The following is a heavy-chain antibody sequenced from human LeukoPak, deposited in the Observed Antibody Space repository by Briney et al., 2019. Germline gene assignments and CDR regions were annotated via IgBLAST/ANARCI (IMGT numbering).Heavy chain of an antibody. D-gene: IGHD4-17*01. CDR3: ARDLLADYGDYVLNWYFDL. J-gene: IGHJ2*01. Sequence: PSETLSLTCTVSGDSISNYYWSWIRQPAGKGLEWIGRIDISGSTHNKPSLKRRVSMSVDTSKNQFSLNLSSVTAADTAVYYCARDLLADYGDYVLNWYFDLWGRGTLVTVSS. CDR1: GDSISNYY. V-gene: IGHV4-4*07. CDR2: IDISGST.